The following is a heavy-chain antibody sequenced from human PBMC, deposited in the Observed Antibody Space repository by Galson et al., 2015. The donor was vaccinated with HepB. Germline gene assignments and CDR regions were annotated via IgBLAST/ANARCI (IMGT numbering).Heavy chain of an antibody. D-gene: IGHD2-15*01. CDR2: IWNDGSHE. CDR1: GVTFTSHA. V-gene: IGHV3-33*01. J-gene: IGHJ3*01. Sequence: YLRLSCAASGVTFTSHAMHWVRHAPGKGLEGVAVIWNDGSHEYYADSVKGRFRISRAISKNTKYLQMNALSDEDTAGFYRARDSPPSSRGRCYDAFDFWGQGTMVTVSS. CDR3: ARDSPPSSRGRCYDAFDF.